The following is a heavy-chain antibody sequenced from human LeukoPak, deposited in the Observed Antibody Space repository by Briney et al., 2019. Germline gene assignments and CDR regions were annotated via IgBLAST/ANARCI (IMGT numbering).Heavy chain of an antibody. J-gene: IGHJ4*02. CDR3: VRVKGSYFDY. D-gene: IGHD2-15*01. CDR1: VFPLSSYS. V-gene: IGHV3-48*01. Sequence: GGSLRLSCAASVFPLSSYSRDWVRQAPGKGLEWVSYISSSGSAIYYVDSVKGRFTVSRDNAKNSLFLQMNSPRAEDTAVYYCVRVKGSYFDYWGQGALVTVSS. CDR2: ISSSGSAI.